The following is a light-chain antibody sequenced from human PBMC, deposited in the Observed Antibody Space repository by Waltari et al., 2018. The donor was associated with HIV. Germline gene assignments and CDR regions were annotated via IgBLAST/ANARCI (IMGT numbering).Light chain of an antibody. CDR2: WAS. CDR1: QSVRHTSNNKNF. CDR3: QQYHVTPPT. V-gene: IGKV4-1*01. J-gene: IGKJ1*01. Sequence: IVMTQSPDSLTVSLGARATISCKSSQSVRHTSNNKNFLAWYQQKSGQAPKLLIYWASTRESGVPARFSGSGSGTNFTLTINNLQSEDVAVYYCQQYHVTPPTFGQGT.